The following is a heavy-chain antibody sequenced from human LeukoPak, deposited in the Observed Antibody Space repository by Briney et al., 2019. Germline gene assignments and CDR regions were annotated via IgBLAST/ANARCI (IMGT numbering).Heavy chain of an antibody. V-gene: IGHV3-30*02. CDR2: VRNDGSNK. CDR1: GFTFRSYG. D-gene: IGHD1-1*01. J-gene: IGHJ6*03. Sequence: GGSLRLSCAASGFTFRSYGMHWVRQAPGKGMEWVAFVRNDGSNKYADSVKGRFTISRDNPKNMLYMQMNSLRAEDTAVYYCARGVQSYYYYMDVWGKGTTVTVSS. CDR3: ARGVQSYYYYMDV.